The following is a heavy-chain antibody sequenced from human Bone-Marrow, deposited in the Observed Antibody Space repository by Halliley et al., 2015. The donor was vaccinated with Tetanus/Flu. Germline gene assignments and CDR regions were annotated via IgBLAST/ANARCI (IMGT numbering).Heavy chain of an antibody. CDR3: ARSTAPHWGLPPGGFDL. J-gene: IGHJ5*02. CDR2: INVGNGNT. V-gene: IGHV1-3*01. D-gene: IGHD7-27*01. Sequence: INVGNGNTKYSQNSQGRVPITRDTSASSAYMQMTSLRSEDTAVYYCARSTAPHWGLPPGGFDLWGQGTLVTVSS.